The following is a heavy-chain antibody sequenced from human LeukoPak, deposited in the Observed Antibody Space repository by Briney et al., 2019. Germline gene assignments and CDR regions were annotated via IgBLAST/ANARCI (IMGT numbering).Heavy chain of an antibody. V-gene: IGHV1-69*13. CDR2: IIPIFGTA. D-gene: IGHD6-19*01. CDR3: ARAGASSGWYSY. CDR1: GGTFSSYA. J-gene: IGHJ4*02. Sequence: SVTVSCKPSGGTFSSYAISWVRQAPGQGLEWMGGIIPIFGTANYAQKFQGRVTITADESTSTAYMELSSLRSEDTAVYYCARAGASSGWYSYWGQGTLVTVSS.